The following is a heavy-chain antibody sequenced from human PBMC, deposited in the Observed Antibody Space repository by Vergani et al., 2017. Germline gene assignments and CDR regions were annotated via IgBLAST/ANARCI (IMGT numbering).Heavy chain of an antibody. CDR3: ARDRNWNDGWFDP. D-gene: IGHD1-20*01. V-gene: IGHV4-61*05. Sequence: QLQLQESGPGLVKPSETLSLTCTVSGGSISSSSYYWGWIRQPPGKGLEWIGYIYYSGSTNYNPSLKSRVTISVDTSKNQFSLKLSSVTAADTAVYYCARDRNWNDGWFDPWGQGTLVTVSS. CDR2: IYYSGST. CDR1: GGSISSSSYY. J-gene: IGHJ5*02.